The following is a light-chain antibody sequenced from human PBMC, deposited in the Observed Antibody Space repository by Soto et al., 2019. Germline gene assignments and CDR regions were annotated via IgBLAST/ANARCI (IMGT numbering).Light chain of an antibody. CDR3: QSYDTSLRGPV. CDR2: GNN. Sequence: QSVLTQPPSVSGAPGQRVTISCTGSSSNIGEGYDVHWYQQLPGTAPTLLIRGNNNRPSGVPGRFSGSKSGTSASLAITGLQAEDEADYFCQSYDTSLRGPVFGGGTKLTVL. V-gene: IGLV1-40*01. J-gene: IGLJ2*01. CDR1: SSNIGEGYD.